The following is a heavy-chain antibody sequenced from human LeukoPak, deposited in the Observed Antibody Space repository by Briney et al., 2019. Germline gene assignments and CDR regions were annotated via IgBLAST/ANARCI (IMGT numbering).Heavy chain of an antibody. V-gene: IGHV3-21*01. J-gene: IGHJ4*02. Sequence: PGGSLRLSCAASGFTFSSYSMNWVRQAPGKGLEWVSSISSSSSYIYYADSVKGRFTISRDNAKNSLYLQMNSLRAEDTAVYYCARELGSSWYYFDYWGQGTLVTVSS. CDR2: ISSSSSYI. CDR1: GFTFSSYS. CDR3: ARELGSSWYYFDY. D-gene: IGHD6-13*01.